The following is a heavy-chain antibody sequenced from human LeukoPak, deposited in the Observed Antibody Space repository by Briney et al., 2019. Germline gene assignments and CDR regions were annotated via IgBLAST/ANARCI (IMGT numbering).Heavy chain of an antibody. V-gene: IGHV1-69*04. D-gene: IGHD6-19*01. Sequence: SVKVSCKASGGTFSSYAISWVRQAPGQGLEWMGRIIPILGIANYAQKFQGRVTITADKSTSTAYMELSSLRSEDTAVYYCARDGWRAVAGTYYYYGMDVWGQGTTVTVSS. CDR1: GGTFSSYA. J-gene: IGHJ6*02. CDR2: IIPILGIA. CDR3: ARDGWRAVAGTYYYYGMDV.